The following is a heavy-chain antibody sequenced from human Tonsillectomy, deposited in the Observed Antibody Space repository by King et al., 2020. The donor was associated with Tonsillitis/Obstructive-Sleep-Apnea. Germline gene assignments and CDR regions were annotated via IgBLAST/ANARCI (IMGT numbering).Heavy chain of an antibody. J-gene: IGHJ6*02. CDR2: ISFDGGNK. V-gene: IGHV3-30*01. Sequence: VQLVESGGGVAQPGRSLRLSCAASGFTFGSYSVHWVRQAPGKGLDWVAVISFDGGNKYYAESVKGRFTISRDNSKKTLYLQMNSLRADDTAVYYCARGFWYGSGSYATNYGTDVWGQGTTVTVSS. CDR3: ARGFWYGSGSYATNYGTDV. D-gene: IGHD3-10*01. CDR1: GFTFGSYS.